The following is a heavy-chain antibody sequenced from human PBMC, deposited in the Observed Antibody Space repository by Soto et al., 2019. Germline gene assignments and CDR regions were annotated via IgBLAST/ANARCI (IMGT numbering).Heavy chain of an antibody. CDR1: GFSFTNYW. J-gene: IGHJ6*02. CDR3: ARGRLGGSNYYHYGLDV. V-gene: IGHV5-10-1*01. D-gene: IGHD1-1*01. CDR2: IDPSDSYV. Sequence: EAHLVQSGAEVKKPGESLRISCKASGFSFTNYWINWVRQMPGKGLEWMGRIDPSDSYVNYNRSFQGHVNISPDKSLTSAFMQWSSLKASDTSIYYCARGRLGGSNYYHYGLDVWGQGTTVAVSS.